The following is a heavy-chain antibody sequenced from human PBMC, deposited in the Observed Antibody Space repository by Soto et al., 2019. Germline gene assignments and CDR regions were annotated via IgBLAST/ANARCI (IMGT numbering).Heavy chain of an antibody. V-gene: IGHV4-34*01. CDR3: ARDFKRYSSPPGPLEY. D-gene: IGHD6-13*01. J-gene: IGHJ4*02. CDR1: GGSFSGYY. CDR2: INHSGST. Sequence: SETLSLTCAVYGGSFSGYYWTWIRQPPGKGLEWIGEINHSGSTNYTPSLKSRVTISVDTSKNQFSLTLSSVTVADTAVYYCARDFKRYSSPPGPLEYWGLGTPVTVSS.